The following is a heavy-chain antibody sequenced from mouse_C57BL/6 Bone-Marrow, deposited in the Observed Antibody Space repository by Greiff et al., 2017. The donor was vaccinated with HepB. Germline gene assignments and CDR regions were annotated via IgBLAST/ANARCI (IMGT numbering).Heavy chain of an antibody. CDR3: ARDPYYYGSRWYFDV. Sequence: QVQLQQPGAELVRPGSSVKLSCKASGYTFTSYWMDWVKQRPGQGLEWIGNIYPSDSETHYNQKFKDKATLTVDKSSSTAYMQLSSLTSEDSAVYFCARDPYYYGSRWYFDVWGTGTTVTVSS. J-gene: IGHJ1*03. V-gene: IGHV1-61*01. CDR2: IYPSDSET. D-gene: IGHD1-1*01. CDR1: GYTFTSYW.